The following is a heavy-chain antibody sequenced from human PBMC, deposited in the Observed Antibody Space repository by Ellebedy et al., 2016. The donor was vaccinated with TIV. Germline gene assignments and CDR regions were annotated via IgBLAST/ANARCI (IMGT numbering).Heavy chain of an antibody. J-gene: IGHJ2*01. CDR2: IYPGDSDT. Sequence: GESLKISXKGSGYSFTSYWIGWVRQMPGKGLEWMGIIYPGDSDTRYSPSFQGQVTISADKSISTAYLQWSSLKASDTAMYYCARLARVQVSYLPYDSSGYAYGWYFDLWGRGTLVTVSS. V-gene: IGHV5-51*01. CDR3: ARLARVQVSYLPYDSSGYAYGWYFDL. D-gene: IGHD3-22*01. CDR1: GYSFTSYW.